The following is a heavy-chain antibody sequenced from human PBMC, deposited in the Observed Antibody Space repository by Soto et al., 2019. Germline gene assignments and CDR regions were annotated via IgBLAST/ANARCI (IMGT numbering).Heavy chain of an antibody. J-gene: IGHJ5*02. D-gene: IGHD6-19*01. CDR3: ARTRIAVAGTLIDP. CDR1: GGSISSYY. V-gene: IGHV4-59*01. Sequence: SETLSLTCTVSGGSISSYYWSWIRQPPGKGLEWIGYIYYSGSTNYNPSLKSRVTISVDTSKNQFSLKLSSVTAADTAVYYCARTRIAVAGTLIDPWGQGTLVTVSS. CDR2: IYYSGST.